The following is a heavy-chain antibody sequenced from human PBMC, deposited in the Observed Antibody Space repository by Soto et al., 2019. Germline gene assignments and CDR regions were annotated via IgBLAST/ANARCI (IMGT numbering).Heavy chain of an antibody. CDR3: AKAQTMRYYFDY. D-gene: IGHD3-3*01. Sequence: GGSLRLSCAASGFTFSNYAMSWVRQAPGKGLEWVSGISGSDGTTWYADSVKGRFTISRDNSKNTLFLQMNSLRADDTAIFYCAKAQTMRYYFDYWGQGTLVTVSS. J-gene: IGHJ4*02. CDR2: ISGSDGTT. CDR1: GFTFSNYA. V-gene: IGHV3-23*01.